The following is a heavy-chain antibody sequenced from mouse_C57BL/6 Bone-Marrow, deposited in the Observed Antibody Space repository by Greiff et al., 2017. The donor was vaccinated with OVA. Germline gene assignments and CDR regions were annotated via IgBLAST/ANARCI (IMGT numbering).Heavy chain of an antibody. D-gene: IGHD2-3*01. CDR2: IHPSDSDT. Sequence: QVQLQQPGAELVKPGASVKVSCKASGYTFTSYWMHWVKQRPGQGLEWIGRIHPSDSDTNYNQKFKGKATLTVDKSSSTAYMQLSSLTSEDSAVDYCAIPPDGYWAWFAYWGQGTLVTVSA. V-gene: IGHV1-74*01. J-gene: IGHJ3*01. CDR1: GYTFTSYW. CDR3: AIPPDGYWAWFAY.